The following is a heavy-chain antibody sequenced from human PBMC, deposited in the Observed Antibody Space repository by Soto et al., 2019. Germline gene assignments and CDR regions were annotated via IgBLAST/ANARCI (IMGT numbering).Heavy chain of an antibody. D-gene: IGHD3-9*01. CDR2: IYWDDDK. CDR1: GISLSAVGVG. Sequence: QITLKESGPPLVKPTQTLTLTCSFSGISLSAVGVGVGWIRQPPGKALVWLALIYWDDDKRYSPCLKSRLTITKDTSKNQVVLTMTNSDPVDTATYYCAHALDCGEGRFDYWGQGTLVTVS. CDR3: AHALDCGEGRFDY. V-gene: IGHV2-5*02. J-gene: IGHJ4*02.